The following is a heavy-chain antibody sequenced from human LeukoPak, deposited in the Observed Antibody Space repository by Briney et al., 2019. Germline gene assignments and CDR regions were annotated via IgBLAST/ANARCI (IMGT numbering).Heavy chain of an antibody. V-gene: IGHV3-73*01. CDR3: TRRPPYGFAFDI. J-gene: IGHJ3*02. D-gene: IGHD2-8*01. CDR2: IRSKANSYAT. Sequence: LRLSCAASGFTFSGSAMHWVRQASGKGLEWVGRIRSKANSYATAYAASVKGRFTISRDDSKNTAYLQMNSLKTEDTAVYYCTRRPPYGFAFDIWGQGTMVTVSS. CDR1: GFTFSGSA.